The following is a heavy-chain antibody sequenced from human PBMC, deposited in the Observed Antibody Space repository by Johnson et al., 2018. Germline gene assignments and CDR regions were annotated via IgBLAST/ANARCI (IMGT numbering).Heavy chain of an antibody. CDR1: GGTFSSHT. CDR2: IIPILDMA. V-gene: IGHV1-69*09. Sequence: QVQLVQSGAEVRKPGSSVKLSCKASGGTFSSHTFTWVRQAPGQGLEWMGRIIPILDMANYAQKFQGRVTITADKSTATAYMELGSLRSADTAVYYCARDANSGYYPTGYYYYMDVWGKGTTVIVSS. D-gene: IGHD3-22*01. J-gene: IGHJ6*03. CDR3: ARDANSGYYPTGYYYYMDV.